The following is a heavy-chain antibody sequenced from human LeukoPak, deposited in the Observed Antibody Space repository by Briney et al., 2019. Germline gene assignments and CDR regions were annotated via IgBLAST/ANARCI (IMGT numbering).Heavy chain of an antibody. CDR1: GVSVSISSYY. Sequence: PSETLSLTCTVSGVSVSISSYYWGWIRQPPGKGLEWIGSIYYSGNTYYSPSLKSRVTISVDTSKNQMSLKLTSVTAADTAVYYCARYHSGYDDYWGQGALVTVSS. CDR2: IYYSGNT. V-gene: IGHV4-39*07. CDR3: ARYHSGYDDY. J-gene: IGHJ4*02. D-gene: IGHD5-12*01.